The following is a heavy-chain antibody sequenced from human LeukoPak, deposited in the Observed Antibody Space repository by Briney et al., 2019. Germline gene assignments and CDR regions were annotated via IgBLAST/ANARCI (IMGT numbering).Heavy chain of an antibody. V-gene: IGHV1-18*01. J-gene: IGHJ6*03. D-gene: IGHD7-27*01. Sequence: ASVKVSCKASGYTFTSYGISWVRQAPGQGLEWMGWISAYNGNTNYAQKLQGRVTMTTDTSTSTAYMELRSLRSEDTAVYYCARDQRGIPGEPFYYYYYMDVWGKGTTVTVSS. CDR2: ISAYNGNT. CDR3: ARDQRGIPGEPFYYYYYMDV. CDR1: GYTFTSYG.